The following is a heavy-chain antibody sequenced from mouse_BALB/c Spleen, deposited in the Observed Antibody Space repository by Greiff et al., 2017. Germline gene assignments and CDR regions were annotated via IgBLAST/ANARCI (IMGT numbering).Heavy chain of an antibody. CDR1: GFTFTDYY. CDR2: IRNKANGYTT. Sequence: EVKLVESGGGLVQPGGSLRLSCATSGFTFTDYYMSWVRQPPGKALEWLGFIRNKANGYTTEYSASVKGRFTISRDNSQSILYLQMNTLRAEDSATYYCARDEGYDVFDYWGQGTTLTVSS. CDR3: ARDEGYDVFDY. V-gene: IGHV7-3*02. D-gene: IGHD2-2*01. J-gene: IGHJ2*01.